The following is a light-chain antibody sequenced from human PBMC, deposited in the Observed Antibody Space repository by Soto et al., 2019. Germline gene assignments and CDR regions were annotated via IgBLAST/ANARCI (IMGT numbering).Light chain of an antibody. CDR1: SSDVGGYDF. J-gene: IGLJ1*01. Sequence: QSVLTQPRSVSGSPGQSVTISCTGTSSDVGGYDFVSWFQQYPGKAPKLIIYDVTKGPSGVLDRFSGSKSGNTASLTISGLQTDDEADYYCCSYAGSYTHVFGTGTKVTVL. CDR2: DVT. V-gene: IGLV2-11*01. CDR3: CSYAGSYTHV.